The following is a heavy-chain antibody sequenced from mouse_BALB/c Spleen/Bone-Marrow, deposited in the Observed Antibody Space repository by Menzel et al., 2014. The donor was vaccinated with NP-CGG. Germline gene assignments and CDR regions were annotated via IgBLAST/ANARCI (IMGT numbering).Heavy chain of an antibody. V-gene: IGHV1-63*02. Sequence: LVESGAELVRPGTSVKISCKASGYTFTNYWLGWVKQRPGHGLEWIGDIYPGGGYTNYNEKFKGKATLTADTSSSTAYMQLSSLTSEDSAVYFCARRGTGVDYWGQGTTLTVSS. D-gene: IGHD4-1*01. CDR1: GYTFTNYW. CDR3: ARRGTGVDY. J-gene: IGHJ2*01. CDR2: IYPGGGYT.